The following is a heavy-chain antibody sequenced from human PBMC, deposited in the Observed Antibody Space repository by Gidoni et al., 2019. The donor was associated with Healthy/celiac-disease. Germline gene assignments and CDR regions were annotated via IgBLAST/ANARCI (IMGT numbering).Heavy chain of an antibody. D-gene: IGHD2-15*01. CDR3: AREVVGGYFDY. J-gene: IGHJ4*02. V-gene: IGHV3-30-3*01. Sequence: QVPLVESGGAVVQPGRSLRLPCAACGFTSSSYAMHWVRQAPGKGLEWVAVISYDGSNKYYADSVKGRFTISRDKSKNPLYLQMNSLRAEDTAVYYCAREVVGGYFDYWGQGTLVTVSS. CDR2: ISYDGSNK. CDR1: GFTSSSYA.